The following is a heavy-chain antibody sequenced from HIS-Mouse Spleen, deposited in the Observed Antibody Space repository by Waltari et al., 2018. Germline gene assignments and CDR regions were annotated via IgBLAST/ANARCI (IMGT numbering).Heavy chain of an antibody. J-gene: IGHJ4*02. CDR3: AKASSGWLDY. CDR2: ISYDGSNK. D-gene: IGHD6-19*01. V-gene: IGHV3-30*18. CDR1: GFPFSSYC. Sequence: QVQLVESGGGVVQHGRSLRRSCAAAGFPFSSYCSPGVRQVPGKGLEWVAVISYDGSNKYYADSVKGRFTISRDNSKNTLYLQMNSLRAEDTAVYYCAKASSGWLDYWGQGTLVTVSS.